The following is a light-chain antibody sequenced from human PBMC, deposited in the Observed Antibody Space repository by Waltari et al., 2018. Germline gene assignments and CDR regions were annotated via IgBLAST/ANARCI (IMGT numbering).Light chain of an antibody. CDR1: QGVTTY. CDR3: QQSYSTPFT. Sequence: IQLTQSPSSLSASVGDRVTITCRASQGVTTYLAWYQQKPGKAPNLLISAASTLQSGVPSRFSGSGSGTDFTLTISSLQPEDFATYYCQQSYSTPFTFGPGTKVDIK. V-gene: IGKV1-9*01. J-gene: IGKJ3*01. CDR2: AAS.